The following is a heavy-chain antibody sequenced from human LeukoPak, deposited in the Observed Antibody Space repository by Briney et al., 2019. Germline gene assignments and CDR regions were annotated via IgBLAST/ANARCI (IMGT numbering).Heavy chain of an antibody. Sequence: GGSLRLSCAAAGFTFSNYAMSWVRQAPGKGLEWVSAISGSGGSTYYADSVKGRFTISRDNSKNTLYLQMNSLRAEDTAVYYCAKPGYCSSTSCYTGGDYWGQGTLVTVSS. CDR3: AKPGYCSSTSCYTGGDY. V-gene: IGHV3-23*01. J-gene: IGHJ4*02. D-gene: IGHD2-2*02. CDR1: GFTFSNYA. CDR2: ISGSGGST.